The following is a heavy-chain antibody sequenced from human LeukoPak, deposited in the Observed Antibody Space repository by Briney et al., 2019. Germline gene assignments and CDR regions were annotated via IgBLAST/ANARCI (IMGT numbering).Heavy chain of an antibody. CDR3: AKDHEWELLRVDY. CDR2: TSSSDAGT. Sequence: GGSLRLSCAASGFTFSGSAMHWVRQASGKGLEWVSATSSSDAGTYHADSVRGRFTISRDNSKNTLYLQMNSLRAEDAAVYYCAKDHEWELLRVDYWGQGTLVTVSS. CDR1: GFTFSGSA. D-gene: IGHD1-26*01. V-gene: IGHV3-23*01. J-gene: IGHJ4*02.